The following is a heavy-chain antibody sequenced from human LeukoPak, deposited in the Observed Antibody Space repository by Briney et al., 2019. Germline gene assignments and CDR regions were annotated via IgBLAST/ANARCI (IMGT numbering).Heavy chain of an antibody. CDR2: INPNSGGT. Sequence: GASVKVSCKASGYTFTGYYMHWVRQAPGQGLEWMGWINPNSGGTNYAQKFQGRVNMTRNTSISTAYMELSSLRSEDTAVYYCARDFEESPAYASDIWGQGTMVTVSS. CDR1: GYTFTGYY. D-gene: IGHD2-2*01. V-gene: IGHV1-2*02. J-gene: IGHJ3*02. CDR3: ARDFEESPAYASDI.